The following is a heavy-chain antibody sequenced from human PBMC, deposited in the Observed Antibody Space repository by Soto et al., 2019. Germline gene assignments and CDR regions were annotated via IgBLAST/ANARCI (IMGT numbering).Heavy chain of an antibody. CDR2: IYYSGST. V-gene: IGHV4-59*01. CDR3: ARFSRGGYSYGSDTIDY. J-gene: IGHJ4*02. CDR1: GGSISSYY. Sequence: SETLSLTCTVSGGSISSYYWSWIRQPPGKGLEWIGYIYYSGSTNYNPSLKSRVTISVDTSKNQFSLKLSSVTAADTAVYYCARFSRGGYSYGSDTIDYWGQGTLVTVSS. D-gene: IGHD5-18*01.